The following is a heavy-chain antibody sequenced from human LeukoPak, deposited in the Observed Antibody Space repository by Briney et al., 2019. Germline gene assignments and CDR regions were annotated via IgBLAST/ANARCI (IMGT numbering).Heavy chain of an antibody. CDR2: ICTSGST. V-gene: IGHV4-4*07. CDR1: GGSISSYY. Sequence: PSETLSLTCTVTGGSISSYYWSWIRQPAGKGLEWIGRICTSGSTNYNPSLKSRVTMSVDTSKNQFSLKLSSVTAADTAVYYCARGLPSAILGRVSYYMDVWGKGTTVTVSS. D-gene: IGHD2-2*02. J-gene: IGHJ6*03. CDR3: ARGLPSAILGRVSYYMDV.